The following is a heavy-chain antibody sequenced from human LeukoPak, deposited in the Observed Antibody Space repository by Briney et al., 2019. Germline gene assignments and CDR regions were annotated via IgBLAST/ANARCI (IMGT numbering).Heavy chain of an antibody. CDR3: ARSRQASGLFNS. J-gene: IGHJ5*01. D-gene: IGHD3-10*01. CDR1: GGSISSYY. Sequence: SETLSLTCTVSGGSISSYYWSWIRQPPGKGLEWIGYIYYSGRTNYNPSLKSRVTISVDRPKNQSLLNVTSLTAADTAVYYCARSRQASGLFNSWGQGTLVVVSS. V-gene: IGHV4-59*12. CDR2: IYYSGRT.